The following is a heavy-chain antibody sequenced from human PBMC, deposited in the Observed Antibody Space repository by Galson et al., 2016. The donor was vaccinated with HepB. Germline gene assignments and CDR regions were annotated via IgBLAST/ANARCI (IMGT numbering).Heavy chain of an antibody. CDR3: ARDRVVCDRDCSTSGYFDL. D-gene: IGHD2-21*02. Sequence: SVKVSCKASGGTFSNYAISWVRQAPGQGLGWMGGIIPIYGRSNYAQKFQGRVTITADESTSIAYMEVSRLKSEDTAVYYCARDRVVCDRDCSTSGYFDLWGGGTLVTVSS. CDR1: GGTFSNYA. J-gene: IGHJ2*01. CDR2: IIPIYGRS. V-gene: IGHV1-69*13.